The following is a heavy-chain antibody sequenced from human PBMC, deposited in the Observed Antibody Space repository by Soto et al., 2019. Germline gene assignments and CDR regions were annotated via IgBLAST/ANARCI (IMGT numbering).Heavy chain of an antibody. V-gene: IGHV1-58*01. CDR3: ASLRGYSYLSGFDP. Sequence: SVKVSCKASGFTFTSSAVQWVRQARGQRLEWIGWIVVGSGNTNYAQKFQERVTITRDMSTSTAYMELSSLRSEDTAVYYCASLRGYSYLSGFDPWGQGTLVTSPQ. J-gene: IGHJ5*02. CDR1: GFTFTSSA. CDR2: IVVGSGNT. D-gene: IGHD5-18*01.